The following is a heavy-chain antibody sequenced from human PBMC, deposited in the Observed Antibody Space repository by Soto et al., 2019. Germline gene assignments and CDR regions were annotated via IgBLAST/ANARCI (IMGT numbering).Heavy chain of an antibody. D-gene: IGHD5-18*01. CDR2: ITAGNGNT. Sequence: APVKVSCKAPGYSVTSYSMHAAHQAPGQRLEWMGWITAGNGNTKYSQKFQGRVTITRDTSASTAYMELSSLRSEVTAVCYCARDPGYSYVYNRGEALLVSVSS. CDR1: GYSVTSYS. J-gene: IGHJ4*02. CDR3: ARDPGYSYVYN. V-gene: IGHV1-3*01.